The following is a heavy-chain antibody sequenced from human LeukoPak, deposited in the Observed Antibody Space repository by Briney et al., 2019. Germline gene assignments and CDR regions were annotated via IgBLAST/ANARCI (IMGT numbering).Heavy chain of an antibody. J-gene: IGHJ3*02. CDR3: ARDHSPSMYGSVWYDAFDI. D-gene: IGHD6-19*01. CDR1: GFSFSNYW. Sequence: GGSLRLSCVASGFSFSNYWMTWVRQVPGKGLEWVANINQDGNKKNYVDSVKGRFTVSRDNAKNSLYLQMNHLRAEDTAIYYCARDHSPSMYGSVWYDAFDIWGLGTMVTVSS. CDR2: INQDGNKK. V-gene: IGHV3-7*01.